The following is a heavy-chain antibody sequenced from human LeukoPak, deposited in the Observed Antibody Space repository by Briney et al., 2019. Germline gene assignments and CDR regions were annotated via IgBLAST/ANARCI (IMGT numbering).Heavy chain of an antibody. CDR3: ARDLYYGSGTAHGDACDI. CDR1: GYKFTAYY. Sequence: ASVKVSCKASGYKFTAYYMHWVRQAPGQGLEWMGWFNPNSGGANYAQKFQGRVTMTRDTSISTAYMELSRLRSDDTAVCFCARDLYYGSGTAHGDACDIWGQGTMVTVSS. V-gene: IGHV1-2*02. CDR2: FNPNSGGA. J-gene: IGHJ3*02. D-gene: IGHD3-10*01.